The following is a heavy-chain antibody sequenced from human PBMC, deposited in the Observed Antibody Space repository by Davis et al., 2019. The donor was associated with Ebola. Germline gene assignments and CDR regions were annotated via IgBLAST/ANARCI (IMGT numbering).Heavy chain of an antibody. J-gene: IGHJ5*02. Sequence: SETLSLTCTVSGASVSNPTYYWSWIRQATGKGLEWIGYVYYNGNTNYSPSLKSRVYISIDTSKNQFSLMLNSVTAADTAVYYCGRTNWNYMGLDPWGLGTLVSVSS. V-gene: IGHV4-61*01. CDR2: VYYNGNT. CDR3: GRTNWNYMGLDP. CDR1: GASVSNPTYY. D-gene: IGHD1-7*01.